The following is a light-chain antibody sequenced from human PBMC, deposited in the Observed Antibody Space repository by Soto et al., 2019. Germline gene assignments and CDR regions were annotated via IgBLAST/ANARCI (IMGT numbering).Light chain of an antibody. Sequence: QSVLTQPASVSGSPGQSITISCTGTSSDVGGYNFVSWYQHHPGKAPKLLIFDVNSRPSGVSNRFSGSKSDNTASLTISGLQSDDEADYYCSSYKDSSTLVVFGGGTKLTVL. CDR2: DVN. CDR3: SSYKDSSTLVV. CDR1: SSDVGGYNF. V-gene: IGLV2-14*03. J-gene: IGLJ2*01.